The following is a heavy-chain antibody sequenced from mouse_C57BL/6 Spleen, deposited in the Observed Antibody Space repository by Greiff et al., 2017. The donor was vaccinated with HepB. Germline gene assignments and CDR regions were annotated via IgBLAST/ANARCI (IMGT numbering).Heavy chain of an antibody. J-gene: IGHJ4*01. D-gene: IGHD2-1*01. V-gene: IGHV1-82*01. CDR2: IYPGDGDT. Sequence: VQLQQSGPELVKPGASVKISCKASGYAFSSSWMNWVKQRPGKGLEWIGRIYPGDGDTNYNGKFKGKATLTADKSSSTAYMQLSSLTSEASAVYFCARSRGYGNYVGYYAMDYWGQGTSVTVSS. CDR1: GYAFSSSW. CDR3: ARSRGYGNYVGYYAMDY.